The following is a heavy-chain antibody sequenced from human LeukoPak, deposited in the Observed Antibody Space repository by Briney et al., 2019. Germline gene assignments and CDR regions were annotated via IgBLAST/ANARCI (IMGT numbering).Heavy chain of an antibody. CDR2: IYSGGST. J-gene: IGHJ4*02. Sequence: GTSLRLSCAASGFTFSDYGMHWVRQAPGKGLEWVSVIYSGGSTYYADSVKGRFTISRDNSKNTLYLQMNSLRAEDTAVYYCARRDSSGWYYLDYWGQGTLVTVSS. V-gene: IGHV3-53*01. D-gene: IGHD6-19*01. CDR1: GFTFSDYG. CDR3: ARRDSSGWYYLDY.